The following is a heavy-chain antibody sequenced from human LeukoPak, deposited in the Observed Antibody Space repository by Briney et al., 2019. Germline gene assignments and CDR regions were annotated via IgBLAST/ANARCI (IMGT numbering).Heavy chain of an antibody. J-gene: IGHJ4*02. Sequence: ETLSLTCTVSGGSISSSSYYWGWIRQPPGKGLERIGSIYYSGSTYYNPSLKSRVTISLDTSKSQFSLKLSSVTAADTAVYYCARDRDGYNYYDYWGQGTLVTVSS. V-gene: IGHV4-39*07. CDR3: ARDRDGYNYYDY. D-gene: IGHD5-24*01. CDR2: IYYSGST. CDR1: GGSISSSSYY.